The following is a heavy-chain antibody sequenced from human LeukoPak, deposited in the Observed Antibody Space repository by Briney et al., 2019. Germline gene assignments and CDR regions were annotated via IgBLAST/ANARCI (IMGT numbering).Heavy chain of an antibody. J-gene: IGHJ4*02. D-gene: IGHD2-2*01. CDR3: AKIIVVVPAATDFFDY. CDR1: GFTFSSYG. Sequence: PGGSPRLSCAASGFTFSSYGMHWVRQAPGKGLEWVAFIRYDGSNKYYADSVKGRFTISRDNSKNTLYLQMNSLRAEDTAVYYCAKIIVVVPAATDFFDYWGQGTLVTVSP. CDR2: IRYDGSNK. V-gene: IGHV3-30*02.